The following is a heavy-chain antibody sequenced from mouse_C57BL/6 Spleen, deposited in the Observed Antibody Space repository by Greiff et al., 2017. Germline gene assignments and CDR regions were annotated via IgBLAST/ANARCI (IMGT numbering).Heavy chain of an antibody. D-gene: IGHD1-1*01. CDR2: INPSTGGT. CDR3: AKGGYYDFDY. Sequence: VQLQQSGPELVKPGASVKISCKASGYSFTGYYMNWVKQSPEKSLEWIGEINPSTGGTTYNQKFKAKDTLTVDKSSSAAYMQLKSLTSEDSAVYYGAKGGYYDFDYWGQGTTLTVSS. J-gene: IGHJ2*01. CDR1: GYSFTGYY. V-gene: IGHV1-42*01.